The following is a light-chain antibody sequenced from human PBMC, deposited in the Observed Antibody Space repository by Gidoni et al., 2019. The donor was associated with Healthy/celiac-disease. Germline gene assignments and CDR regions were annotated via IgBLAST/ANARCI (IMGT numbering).Light chain of an antibody. CDR3: QSYDSSLSGYV. J-gene: IGLJ1*01. CDR1: SSNIGAGYD. Sequence: QSVPTQPPPVSAAPGTSVTIACTGSSSNIGAGYDVHWYQQRPGTAPKLLIYGNSNRPSGVPDRFSGSKSGTSASLAITGLQAEDEADYYCQSYDSSLSGYVFGTGTKVTVL. V-gene: IGLV1-40*01. CDR2: GNS.